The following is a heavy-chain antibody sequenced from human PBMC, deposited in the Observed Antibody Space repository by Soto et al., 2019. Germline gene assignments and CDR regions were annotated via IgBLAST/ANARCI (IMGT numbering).Heavy chain of an antibody. CDR2: ISFNSNTI. CDR3: ARGVTNLDS. Sequence: EVQLVESGGGLIQPGGSLRLSCAASKFTFSLSNMNWVRQAPGKGLEWISYISFNSNTIVYADSVRGRFTISRDNAKNSLHLQMNSLRGEDTAVYYCARGVTNLDSWGQGTLVTVSS. D-gene: IGHD1-1*01. CDR1: KFTFSLSN. V-gene: IGHV3-48*01. J-gene: IGHJ4*02.